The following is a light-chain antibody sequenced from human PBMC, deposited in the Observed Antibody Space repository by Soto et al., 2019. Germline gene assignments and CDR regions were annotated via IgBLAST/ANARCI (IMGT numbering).Light chain of an antibody. V-gene: IGKV1-33*01. CDR1: QDISKF. J-gene: IGKJ4*01. CDR3: RQYEDLPLT. Sequence: DIPMTQSPSSLSASVGDRVTITCQASQDISKFLNWYQLKPGKAPRLLIFDASSVETGVPSRFSGSGSGTHFTFTIDSRQAEDRATYYCRQYEDLPLTFGGGTTVEI. CDR2: DAS.